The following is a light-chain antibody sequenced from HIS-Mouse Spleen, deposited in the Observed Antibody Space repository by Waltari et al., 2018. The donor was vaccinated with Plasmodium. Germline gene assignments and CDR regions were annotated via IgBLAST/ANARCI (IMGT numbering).Light chain of an antibody. CDR1: QSISSY. J-gene: IGKJ4*01. CDR2: AAS. V-gene: IGKV1-39*01. CDR3: QQSYRTPGT. Sequence: IQLTQSPSSLSASVGDRVTITCRPSQSISSYLNWYQQKPGKAPKLLIYAASSLQSGVPSRFSGSGSGTDFTLNISSLQPEDFATYDCQQSYRTPGTFGGGTKVEIK.